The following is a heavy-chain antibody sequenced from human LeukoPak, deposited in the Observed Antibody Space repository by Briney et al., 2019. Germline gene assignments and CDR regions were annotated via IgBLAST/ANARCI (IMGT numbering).Heavy chain of an antibody. J-gene: IGHJ5*02. V-gene: IGHV4-59*01. D-gene: IGHD6-6*01. CDR1: GGSISSYY. Sequence: SETLSLTCTVSGGSISSYYWSWIRQPPGKGLEWIGYIYYSGSTNYNPSLKSRVTISVDTSKNQFSLNLSSVTAADTAVYYCARAVKRIAARFGANWFDPWGQGTLVTVSS. CDR2: IYYSGST. CDR3: ARAVKRIAARFGANWFDP.